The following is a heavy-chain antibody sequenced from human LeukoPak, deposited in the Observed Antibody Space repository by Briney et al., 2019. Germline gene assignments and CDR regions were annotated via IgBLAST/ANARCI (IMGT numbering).Heavy chain of an antibody. D-gene: IGHD4-11*01. Sequence: GGSLRLSCAASGFTFSNYWMSWVRQAPGKGLEWVANMKEDGSEKNYVDSVKGRFAISRDNAQDSLYLQMNSLRAEDTAVYYCARDRGYSNFDYWGQGTLVTVSS. J-gene: IGHJ4*02. V-gene: IGHV3-7*01. CDR2: MKEDGSEK. CDR3: ARDRGYSNFDY. CDR1: GFTFSNYW.